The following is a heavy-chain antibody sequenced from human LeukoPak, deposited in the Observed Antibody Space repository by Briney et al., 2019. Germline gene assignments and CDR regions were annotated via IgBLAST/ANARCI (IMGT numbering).Heavy chain of an antibody. Sequence: PSETLSLTCTVSGCSISSYYWSWIRQPPGKGLEWIGYIYNSGSTNYNPSLKSRVTISVDTSKNQFSLKLSSVTAADTAVYYCARQRAARLGGIDYWGQGTLVTVSS. J-gene: IGHJ4*02. D-gene: IGHD6-6*01. CDR2: IYNSGST. CDR1: GCSISSYY. V-gene: IGHV4-59*08. CDR3: ARQRAARLGGIDY.